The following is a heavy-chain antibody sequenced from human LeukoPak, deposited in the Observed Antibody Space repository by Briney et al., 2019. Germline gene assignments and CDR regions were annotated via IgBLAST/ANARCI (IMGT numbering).Heavy chain of an antibody. CDR1: GFTFSSYW. CDR2: IKQDGSDK. V-gene: IGHV3-7*01. CDR3: ARDSSTSCYDY. Sequence: GGSLRLSCAASGFTFSSYWMSWVRQAPGKGLEWVANIKQDGSDKYYVDSVKGRFTISRDNAKNSLDLQMNSLRAEDTAVYYCARDSSTSCYDYWGQGTLVTVSS. J-gene: IGHJ4*02. D-gene: IGHD2-2*01.